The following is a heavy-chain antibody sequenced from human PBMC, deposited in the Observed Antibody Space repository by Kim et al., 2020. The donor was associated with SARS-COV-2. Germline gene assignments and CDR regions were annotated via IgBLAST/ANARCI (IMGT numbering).Heavy chain of an antibody. J-gene: IGHJ5*02. CDR3: ARARIHLWLIGWFDP. V-gene: IGHV3-21*01. D-gene: IGHD5-18*01. Sequence: ADSGKGRFTITRDNAKNVLFLQMNSLRAEDTAVYFCARARIHLWLIGWFDPWGQGTLVTVSS.